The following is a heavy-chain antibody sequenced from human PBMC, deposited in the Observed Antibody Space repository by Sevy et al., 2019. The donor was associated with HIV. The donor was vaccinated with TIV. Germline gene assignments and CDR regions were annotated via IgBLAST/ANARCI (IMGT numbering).Heavy chain of an antibody. Sequence: GGSLRLSCAASGFTFSKYWMDWVRQAPGKGLEWVANIKQDAGQKYYVDSVKGRFTISRDNAKNSLFLQMNSLGAEDTAVYFCARDDGNYYFHYWGQGTLVTVSS. V-gene: IGHV3-7*01. CDR3: ARDDGNYYFHY. CDR2: IKQDAGQK. J-gene: IGHJ4*02. CDR1: GFTFSKYW. D-gene: IGHD1-7*01.